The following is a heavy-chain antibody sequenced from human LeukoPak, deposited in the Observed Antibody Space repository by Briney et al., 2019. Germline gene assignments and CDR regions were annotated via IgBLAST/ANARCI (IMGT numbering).Heavy chain of an antibody. J-gene: IGHJ4*02. Sequence: GASVKVSCKASGYTFTSYYMHWVRQAPGQGLEWMGWMNPNSGNTGYAQKFQGRVTITRNTSISTAYMELSSLRSEDTAVYYCARGRSSGYYSWDYWGQGTLVTVSS. CDR2: MNPNSGNT. V-gene: IGHV1-8*03. D-gene: IGHD3-22*01. CDR1: GYTFTSYY. CDR3: ARGRSSGYYSWDY.